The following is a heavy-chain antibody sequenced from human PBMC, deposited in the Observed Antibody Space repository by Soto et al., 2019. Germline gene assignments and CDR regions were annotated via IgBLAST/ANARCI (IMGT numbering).Heavy chain of an antibody. CDR3: AKATYCSGGTCYPYYFDY. V-gene: IGHV3-23*01. D-gene: IGHD2-15*01. CDR1: GLTFSGYA. J-gene: IGHJ4*02. Sequence: PGGSLRLSCAASGLTFSGYAMNWVRQAPGKGLEWVSTISGSGGSTYYADSVKGRFTISRDNSKNTLYLQMNSLRAEDTAVYYCAKATYCSGGTCYPYYFDYWGQGTLGTVSS. CDR2: ISGSGGST.